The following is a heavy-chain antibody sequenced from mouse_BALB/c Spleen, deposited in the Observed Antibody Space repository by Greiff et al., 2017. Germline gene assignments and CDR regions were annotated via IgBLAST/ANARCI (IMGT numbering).Heavy chain of an antibody. J-gene: IGHJ4*01. CDR2: IYPGNSDT. CDR3: TRWLLRGNAMDY. CDR1: GYSFTSYW. Sequence: EVQLQESGTVLARPGASVKMSCKASGYSFTSYWMHWVKQRPGQGLEWIGAIYPGNSDTSYNQKFKGKAKLTAVTSASTAYMELSSLTNEDSAVYYCTRWLLRGNAMDYWGQGTSVTVSS. V-gene: IGHV1-5*01. D-gene: IGHD2-3*01.